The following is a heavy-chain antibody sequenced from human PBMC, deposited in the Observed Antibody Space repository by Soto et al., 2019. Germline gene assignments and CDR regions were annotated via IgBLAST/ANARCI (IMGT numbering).Heavy chain of an antibody. D-gene: IGHD6-19*01. CDR2: IYYSGST. Sequence: PSEILSLTCTVVGGSISSHYWSWIRQPPGKGLEWIGYIYYSGSTNYNPSLKSRVTISVDTSKNQFSLKLSSVTAADTAVYYCARGVGGYAEWDNWFAPWGQGTLVTVSS. CDR1: GGSISSHY. J-gene: IGHJ5*02. CDR3: ARGVGGYAEWDNWFAP. V-gene: IGHV4-59*11.